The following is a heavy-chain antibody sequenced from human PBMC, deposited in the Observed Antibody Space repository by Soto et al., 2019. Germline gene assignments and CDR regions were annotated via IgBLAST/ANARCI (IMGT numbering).Heavy chain of an antibody. V-gene: IGHV4-30-2*01. CDR3: ATMGTPATGLYFFDY. CDR1: GGSISSGGYS. Sequence: SETLSLTCAVSGGSISSGGYSWSWIRQPPGKGLEWIGYIYHSGSIYYNPSLKSRVTISVDRSKNQFSLKLSSVTAADTAVYYCATMGTPATGLYFFDYWGQGSLVTVSS. J-gene: IGHJ4*02. CDR2: IYHSGSI. D-gene: IGHD2-15*01.